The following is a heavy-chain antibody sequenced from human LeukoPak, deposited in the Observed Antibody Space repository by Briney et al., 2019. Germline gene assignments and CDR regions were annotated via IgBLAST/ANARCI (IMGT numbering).Heavy chain of an antibody. CDR2: IIPILGIA. J-gene: IGHJ4*02. D-gene: IGHD6-19*01. CDR1: GGTFSSYT. CDR3: ARSIAVAAPFDY. V-gene: IGHV1-69*02. Sequence: SVKVSCKASGGTFSSYTISWLRQAPGQGLEWMGRIIPILGIANYAQKFQGRVTITADKSTSTAYMELSSLRSEDTAVYYCARSIAVAAPFDYWGQGTLVTVSS.